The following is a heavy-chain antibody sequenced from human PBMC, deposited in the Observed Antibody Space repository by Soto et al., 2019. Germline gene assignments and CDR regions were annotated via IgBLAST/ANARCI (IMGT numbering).Heavy chain of an antibody. D-gene: IGHD1-26*01. Sequence: GGSLRLSCAASGFSFSSYAMHWVRQAPGKGLEWVAIISYDGSNKYYADSVKGRFTISRDNSKNTLFLQMNSLRAEDTALYYCPRDQNGSQRYWDQGTLVTVSS. V-gene: IGHV3-30*01. J-gene: IGHJ4*02. CDR1: GFSFSSYA. CDR3: PRDQNGSQRY. CDR2: ISYDGSNK.